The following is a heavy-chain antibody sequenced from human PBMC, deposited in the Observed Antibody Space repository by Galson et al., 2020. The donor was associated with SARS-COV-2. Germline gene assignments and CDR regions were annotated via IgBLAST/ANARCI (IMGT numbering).Heavy chain of an antibody. D-gene: IGHD7-27*01. CDR2: IYREGSST. Sequence: GGSLRLSCAASGFTFSSYWMHWVRQAPGKGLGWVSRIYREGSSTSYADSVKGRFTISGDNAKNTLYLQMNSLRAEDTAVYYCARGDMGNDYFDYWGQGTLVTVSS. V-gene: IGHV3-74*01. J-gene: IGHJ4*02. CDR1: GFTFSSYW. CDR3: ARGDMGNDYFDY.